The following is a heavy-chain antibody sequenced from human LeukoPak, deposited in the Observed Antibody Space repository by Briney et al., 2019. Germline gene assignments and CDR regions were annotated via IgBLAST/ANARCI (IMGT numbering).Heavy chain of an antibody. J-gene: IGHJ6*03. D-gene: IGHD2-21*02. CDR1: GYSISSGYY. V-gene: IGHV4-38-2*02. CDR3: ARILAYCGGDCYSSTGYYYYMDV. CDR2: IYTSGST. Sequence: SETLSLTCTVSGYSISSGYYWGWIRQPPGKGLEWIGRIYTSGSTNYNPSLKSRVTISVDTSKNQFSLKLSSVTAADTAVYYCARILAYCGGDCYSSTGYYYYMDVWGKGTTVTISS.